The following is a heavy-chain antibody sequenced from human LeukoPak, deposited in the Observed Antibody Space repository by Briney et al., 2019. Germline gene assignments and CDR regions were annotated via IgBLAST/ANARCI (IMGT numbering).Heavy chain of an antibody. CDR1: GFTVSSNY. CDR2: IYSGGNT. CDR3: ARAYGGYYFDY. V-gene: IGHV3-53*01. D-gene: IGHD4/OR15-4a*01. J-gene: IGHJ4*02. Sequence: EPGGSLRLSCAASGFTVSSNYMSWVRQAPGKGLEWVSVIYSGGNTYYADSVKGRFTISRDNSKNTLYLQLNSLRAEDTAVYSCARAYGGYYFDYWGQGTLVTVSS.